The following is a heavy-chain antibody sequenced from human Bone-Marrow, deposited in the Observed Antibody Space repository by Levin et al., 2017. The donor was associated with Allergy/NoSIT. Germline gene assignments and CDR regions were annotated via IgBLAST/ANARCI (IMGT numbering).Heavy chain of an antibody. CDR1: GGSVSSGEYY. CDR2: IYHGGDT. CDR3: ARVLPIDDYWSDQYEKVNWFDP. V-gene: IGHV4-30-4*08. J-gene: IGHJ5*02. Sequence: SETLSLTCTVSGGSVSSGEYYWGWIRQSPEKGLEWIGHIYHGGDTYYNPSFKGRLTISADKSKNQFSLKVNSVTAADTAVYFCARVLPIDDYWSDQYEKVNWFDPWGQGTLVTVSS. D-gene: IGHD3-3*01.